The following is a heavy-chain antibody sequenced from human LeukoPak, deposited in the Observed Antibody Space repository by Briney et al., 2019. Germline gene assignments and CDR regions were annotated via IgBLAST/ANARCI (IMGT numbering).Heavy chain of an antibody. Sequence: PGGSLRLSCAASGFTVSSNYMSWFRQAPGKGLEWVSVIYSGGSTYYADSVKGRFTISRDNSKNTLYLQMNSLRAEDTAVYYCARAVDDAFDIWGQGTMVTVSS. CDR1: GFTVSSNY. J-gene: IGHJ3*02. CDR2: IYSGGST. D-gene: IGHD4-23*01. CDR3: ARAVDDAFDI. V-gene: IGHV3-66*02.